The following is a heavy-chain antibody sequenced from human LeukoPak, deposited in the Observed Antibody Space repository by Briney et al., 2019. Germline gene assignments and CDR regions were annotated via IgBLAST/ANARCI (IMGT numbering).Heavy chain of an antibody. D-gene: IGHD2/OR15-2a*01. Sequence: SETLSLTCAVCGGSFSGYYWSWIRQPPGKGLEWIGEINHSGSTNYNPSLKSRVTISVDTSKNQFSLKLSSVTAADTAVYYCARLSLQYYYHMDVWGKGTTVTVSS. J-gene: IGHJ6*03. CDR2: INHSGST. CDR3: ARLSLQYYYHMDV. V-gene: IGHV4-34*01. CDR1: GGSFSGYY.